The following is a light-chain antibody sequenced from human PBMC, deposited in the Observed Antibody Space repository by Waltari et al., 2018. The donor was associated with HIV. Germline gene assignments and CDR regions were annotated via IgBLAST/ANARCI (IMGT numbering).Light chain of an antibody. Sequence: DIVMTQSPDSLAVSLGERATINCKSSQSVLYSSNNKNYLAWYQQKPGQPPKLLIYWASTRESGVPDRFSGSGSETDFTLTISSLQAEDVAVYYCQQYYSTPPTFGGGTKVEIK. CDR1: QSVLYSSNNKNY. CDR3: QQYYSTPPT. CDR2: WAS. V-gene: IGKV4-1*01. J-gene: IGKJ4*01.